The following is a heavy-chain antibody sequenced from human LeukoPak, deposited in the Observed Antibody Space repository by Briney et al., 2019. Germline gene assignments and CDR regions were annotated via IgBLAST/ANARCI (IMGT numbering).Heavy chain of an antibody. V-gene: IGHV1-2*02. Sequence: ASVKVSCKASGYTFTGYYMHWVRQAPGQGLEWMGWINPNSGGTNYAQKFQGRVTMTRDTSISTAYMELSRLRSDDTAVYYCARDKRGYDSSGYIGSLLYYFDYWGEGTLVTVSS. D-gene: IGHD3-22*01. CDR3: ARDKRGYDSSGYIGSLLYYFDY. CDR2: INPNSGGT. J-gene: IGHJ4*02. CDR1: GYTFTGYY.